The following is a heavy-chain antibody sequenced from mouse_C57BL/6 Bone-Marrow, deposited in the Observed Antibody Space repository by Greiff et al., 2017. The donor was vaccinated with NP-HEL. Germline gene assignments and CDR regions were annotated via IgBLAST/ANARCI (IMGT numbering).Heavy chain of an antibody. CDR3: SYYYGSRDAY. J-gene: IGHJ3*01. Sequence: QVQLQQSGAELARPGASVKLSCKASGYTFTSYGISWVKQRTGQGLEWIGEIYPRSGNTYYNEKFKGKATLTADKSSSTAYMELRSLTSEDSAVYFCSYYYGSRDAYWGQGTLVTVSA. CDR1: GYTFTSYG. CDR2: IYPRSGNT. D-gene: IGHD1-1*01. V-gene: IGHV1-81*01.